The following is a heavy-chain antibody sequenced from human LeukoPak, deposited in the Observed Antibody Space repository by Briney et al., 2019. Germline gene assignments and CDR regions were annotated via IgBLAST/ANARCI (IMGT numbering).Heavy chain of an antibody. CDR2: IYYTGST. V-gene: IGHV4-59*11. Sequence: SETLSLTCTVSGGSIRSHYWSWIRQPPGKGLEWIGYIYYTGSTNYNPSLKSRVTISVDTSKNQFSLNLNSVTAADTAVYYCASLTVYYEPRFDYWGQGTLVTVSS. CDR1: GGSIRSHY. J-gene: IGHJ4*02. D-gene: IGHD3-9*01. CDR3: ASLTVYYEPRFDY.